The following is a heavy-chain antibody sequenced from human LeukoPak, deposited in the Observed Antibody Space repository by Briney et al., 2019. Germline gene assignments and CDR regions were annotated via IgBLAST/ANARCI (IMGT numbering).Heavy chain of an antibody. CDR3: ARGPRDPTEYCSRGTCSPTYEV. V-gene: IGHV1-69*05. CDR2: IIPIFGTA. Sequence: SVKVSCKASGGTFSSYAISWVRQAPGQGLEWMGRIIPIFGTANYAQKFQGRVTITTDESTSTAYMELSSLRSEDTAVYYCARGPRDPTEYCSRGTCSPTYEVWGQGTLVTVSS. D-gene: IGHD2-15*01. CDR1: GGTFSSYA. J-gene: IGHJ4*02.